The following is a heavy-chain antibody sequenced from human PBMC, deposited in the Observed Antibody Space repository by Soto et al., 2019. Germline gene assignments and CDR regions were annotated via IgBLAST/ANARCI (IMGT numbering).Heavy chain of an antibody. V-gene: IGHV3-30*18. Sequence: GGSLRLSCVGSGITFSSYGMHWVRQAPGKGLECVAVISDTGSSHYYAASVEGRFTISRENSKNTLSLHMDRLRVEDTAVYYCAKDRGGDCPDNSCYFGADYWGQGTPVTVSS. CDR1: GITFSSYG. CDR2: ISDTGSSH. J-gene: IGHJ4*02. D-gene: IGHD2-2*01. CDR3: AKDRGGDCPDNSCYFGADY.